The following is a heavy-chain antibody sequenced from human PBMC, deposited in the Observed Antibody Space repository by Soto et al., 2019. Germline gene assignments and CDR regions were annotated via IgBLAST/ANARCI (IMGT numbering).Heavy chain of an antibody. CDR2: IYYSGST. D-gene: IGHD3-16*01. CDR1: GGSISSSSYY. CDR3: ARVGGINWFDP. Sequence: SETLSLTCTVSGGSISSSSYYWGWIRQPPGKGLEWIGNIYYSGSTYYNPSLKSRVTISVDTSKNQFSLKLSSVTAADTAVYYCARVGGINWFDPWGQGTAVTVSS. V-gene: IGHV4-39*07. J-gene: IGHJ5*01.